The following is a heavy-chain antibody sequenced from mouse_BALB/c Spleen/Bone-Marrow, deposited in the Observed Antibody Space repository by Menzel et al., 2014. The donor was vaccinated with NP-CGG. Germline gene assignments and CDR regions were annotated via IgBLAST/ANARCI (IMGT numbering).Heavy chain of an antibody. J-gene: IGHJ2*01. CDR1: GYAFTNYL. CDR3: ARGGHGSY. Sequence: VQLQQSGAELVRPGTSVKVSCKASGYAFTNYLMDWVKQRPGQGLEWIGVINPGSGGTNYNEKFKGKATLTADNSSNTAYMHLSSLTSDDSAVYFCARGGHGSYWGQGTTLTVSS. CDR2: INPGSGGT. D-gene: IGHD2-2*01. V-gene: IGHV1-54*03.